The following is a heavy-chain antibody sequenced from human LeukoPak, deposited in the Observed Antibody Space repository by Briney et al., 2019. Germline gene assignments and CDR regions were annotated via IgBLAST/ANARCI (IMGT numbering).Heavy chain of an antibody. CDR1: GYSFTSYW. V-gene: IGHV5-51*01. CDR3: ARTGYTSGWYVGSFDY. CDR2: IYPGDSDT. D-gene: IGHD6-19*01. Sequence: GESLKISCKGSGYSFTSYWIGWVRQLPGKGLEWMGIIYPGDSDTKYSPSFQGQVTISADKSISTAYLQWSSLKASDTAMYYCARTGYTSGWYVGSFDYWGQGTLVTVSS. J-gene: IGHJ4*02.